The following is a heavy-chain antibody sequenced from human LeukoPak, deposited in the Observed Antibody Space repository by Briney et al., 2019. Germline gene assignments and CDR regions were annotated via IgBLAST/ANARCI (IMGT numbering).Heavy chain of an antibody. V-gene: IGHV4-61*02. Sequence: SETLSLTCTVSGNSISSGDNYWSWIRQPAGKGLEWIGRIYTSGSTNYNPSLKRRVTISGDTSKNQFSLRLSSVTAADTAVYYCARASYSYDINGWVPFDYWGQGTLVTVSS. D-gene: IGHD3-22*01. CDR3: ARASYSYDINGWVPFDY. CDR1: GNSISSGDNY. CDR2: IYTSGST. J-gene: IGHJ4*02.